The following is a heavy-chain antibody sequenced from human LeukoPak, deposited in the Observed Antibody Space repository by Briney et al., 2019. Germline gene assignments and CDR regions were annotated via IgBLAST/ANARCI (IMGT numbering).Heavy chain of an antibody. V-gene: IGHV4-61*02. CDR2: IYTSGTT. CDR1: GGSISSGSYY. CDR3: ARWGDLYWYFDL. J-gene: IGHJ2*01. D-gene: IGHD2-21*02. Sequence: PSETLSLTCTVSGGSISSGSYYWNWIRQPAGTGLEWIGRIYTSGTTDYNPSLKSRVTISVDTSKNQFSLKLSSVTAADTAVYYCARWGDLYWYFDLWGRGILVTVSS.